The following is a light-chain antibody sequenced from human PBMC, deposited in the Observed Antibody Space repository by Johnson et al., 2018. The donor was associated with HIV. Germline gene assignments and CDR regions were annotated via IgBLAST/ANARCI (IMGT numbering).Light chain of an antibody. V-gene: IGLV1-51*01. J-gene: IGLJ1*01. CDR1: SSNIGNNY. CDR2: DNN. CDR3: GTWDNSLNVYV. Sequence: SVLTQPPSVSAAPGQKVTISCSGSSSNIGNNYVSWYQQLPGTAPKLLIYDNNKRPSGIPDRFSGSKSGTSATLGIAGLQTGDEADYFCGTWDNSLNVYVFGTAPKVTVL.